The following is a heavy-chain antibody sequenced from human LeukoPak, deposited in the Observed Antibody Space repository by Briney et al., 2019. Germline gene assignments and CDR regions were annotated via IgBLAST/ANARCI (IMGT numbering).Heavy chain of an antibody. J-gene: IGHJ4*02. V-gene: IGHV3-23*01. CDR1: GFTFTTYA. Sequence: GGSLRLSCAPSGFTFTTYAMNWVRQAPGKGLEWVSAILANGNAYYADSVKGRFTISRDTAKNTLYLQMNSRRVEDTAIYYCAKDREPDSGWNFDYWGQGTLVTVSS. CDR3: AKDREPDSGWNFDY. CDR2: ILANGNA. D-gene: IGHD6-19*01.